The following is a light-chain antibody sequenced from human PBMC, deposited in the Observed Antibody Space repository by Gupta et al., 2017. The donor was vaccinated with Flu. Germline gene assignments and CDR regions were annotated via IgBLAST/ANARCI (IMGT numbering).Light chain of an antibody. CDR1: QSVSSSF. CDR3: QQYGRSPL. J-gene: IGKJ4*01. Sequence: EIVFTQSPGALSLSPGERATLSCRASQSVSSSFLSWYQQRPGQPPRLLIYSASSRATGIPNRFSGSGSGTDFTLTISRLEPEDFAVYYCQQYGRSPLFGGGTKVEIK. CDR2: SAS. V-gene: IGKV3-20*01.